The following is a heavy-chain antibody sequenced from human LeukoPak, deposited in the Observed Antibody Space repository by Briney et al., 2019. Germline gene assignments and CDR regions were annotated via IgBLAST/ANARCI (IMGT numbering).Heavy chain of an antibody. CDR3: ARGSRDYGDSTSFDP. Sequence: SQTLSLTCTVSGGSISSGGYYWSWIRQHPGKGLEWIGYIYYSGSTYYNPSLKSRVTISVDTSKNQFSLKLSSVTAADTAVYYCARGSRDYGDSTSFDPWGQGPLVTVSS. CDR1: GGSISSGGYY. CDR2: IYYSGST. V-gene: IGHV4-31*03. J-gene: IGHJ5*02. D-gene: IGHD4-17*01.